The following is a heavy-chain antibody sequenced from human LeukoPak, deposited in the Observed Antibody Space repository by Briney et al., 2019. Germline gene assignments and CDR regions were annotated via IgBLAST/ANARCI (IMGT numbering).Heavy chain of an antibody. J-gene: IGHJ6*03. CDR2: ISSSGSTI. CDR1: GFTFSIYE. D-gene: IGHD2-2*01. Sequence: GGSLRLSCAASGFTFSIYEMNWVRQAPGKGLEWVSYISSSGSTIYYADSVKGRFTISRDNAKNSLYLQMNSLRAEDTAVYYCARGGSTSYYYYYMDVWGKGTTVTISS. CDR3: ARGGSTSYYYYYMDV. V-gene: IGHV3-48*03.